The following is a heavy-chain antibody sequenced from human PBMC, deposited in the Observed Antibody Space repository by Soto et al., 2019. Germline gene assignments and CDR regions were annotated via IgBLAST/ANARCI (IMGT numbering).Heavy chain of an antibody. J-gene: IGHJ4*02. CDR1: GGSIGSGTFY. CDR3: ATGWEPFYYFDY. D-gene: IGHD1-26*01. V-gene: IGHV4-39*07. CDR2: IYYTGST. Sequence: SETLSLTCTVSGGSIGSGTFYWAWIRQPPGMGLEWIGTIYYTGSTYYTPSLKSRVTISVDTSKNQFSLKLSSVTAADTAVYYCATGWEPFYYFDYWGQGALVTVSS.